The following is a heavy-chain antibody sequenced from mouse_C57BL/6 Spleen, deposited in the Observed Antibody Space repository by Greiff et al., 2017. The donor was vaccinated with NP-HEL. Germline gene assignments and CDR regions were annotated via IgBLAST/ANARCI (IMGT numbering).Heavy chain of an antibody. V-gene: IGHV5-17*01. J-gene: IGHJ4*01. CDR1: GFTFSDYG. CDR3: AKFDYGSSYCYAMDY. D-gene: IGHD1-1*01. CDR2: ISSGSSTI. Sequence: EVQVVESGGGLVKPGGSLKLSCAASGFTFSDYGMHWVRQAPEKGLEWVAYISSGSSTIYYADTVKGRFTISRDNATNTLFLQMTSLMSEDTAMYYCAKFDYGSSYCYAMDYWGQGTSVTVSS.